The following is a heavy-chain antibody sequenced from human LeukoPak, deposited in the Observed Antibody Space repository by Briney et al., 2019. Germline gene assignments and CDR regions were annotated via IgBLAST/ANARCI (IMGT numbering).Heavy chain of an antibody. J-gene: IGHJ4*02. CDR2: ISGRSSTI. CDR1: AFTFSDYS. Sequence: GGSLRLSCAASAFTFSDYSMNWVRQAPGKGLEWISYISGRSSTIYYADSVKGRFTISRDNAKNSMYLQMNSLRAEDTAVYYCARDRIKSESYYFGYWGQGTLVTVSS. D-gene: IGHD1-26*01. V-gene: IGHV3-48*01. CDR3: ARDRIKSESYYFGY.